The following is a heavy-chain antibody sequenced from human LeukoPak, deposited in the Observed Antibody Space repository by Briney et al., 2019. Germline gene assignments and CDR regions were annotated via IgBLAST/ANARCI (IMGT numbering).Heavy chain of an antibody. CDR1: GFTFSSYG. V-gene: IGHV3-30*18. Sequence: GRSLRLSCAASGFTFSSYGMHWVRQAPGKGLEWVAVISYDGSNKYYADSVKARSTISRDNSKNTLYLQMNSLRAEDTAVYYCAKDPGYPEWGQGTLVTVSS. J-gene: IGHJ4*02. CDR3: AKDPGYPE. D-gene: IGHD6-13*01. CDR2: ISYDGSNK.